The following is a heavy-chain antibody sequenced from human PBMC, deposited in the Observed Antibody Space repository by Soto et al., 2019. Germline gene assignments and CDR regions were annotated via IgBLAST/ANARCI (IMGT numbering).Heavy chain of an antibody. Sequence: SETLSLTCTVSGGSISSYYWSWIRQPPGKGLEWIGYIYYSGSTNYNPSLKSRVTISVDTSKNQFSLKLSSVTAADTAVYYCARLSRYYYDSSGYAYFDYCGQGTLVTGSS. CDR1: GGSISSYY. CDR2: IYYSGST. D-gene: IGHD3-22*01. V-gene: IGHV4-59*08. CDR3: ARLSRYYYDSSGYAYFDY. J-gene: IGHJ4*02.